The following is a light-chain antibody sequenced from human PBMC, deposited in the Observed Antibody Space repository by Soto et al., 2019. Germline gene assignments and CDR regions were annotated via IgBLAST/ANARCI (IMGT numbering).Light chain of an antibody. J-gene: IGKJ2*01. CDR1: QSVGSY. CDR3: QQYDSWPPSYT. CDR2: GAS. Sequence: EIVMTQSPATLSVSLGDRATLSCRASQSVGSYLAWYQQKPGQAPRLLIYGASTSVTGIPARFSGSGSETDFTLPISSLQSEDVAVYYCQQYDSWPPSYTFGQGTKLEIK. V-gene: IGKV3-15*01.